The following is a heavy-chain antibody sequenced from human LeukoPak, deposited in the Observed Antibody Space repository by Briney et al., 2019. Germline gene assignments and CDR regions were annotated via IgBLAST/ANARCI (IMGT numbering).Heavy chain of an antibody. CDR3: AKLLGALERYFDY. D-gene: IGHD1-1*01. Sequence: GGSLRLSCAASGFTFSSYAMSWVHQAPGKGLEWVSAISGSGGSTYYADSVKGRFTISRDNSKNTLYLQMNSLRAEDTAVYYCAKLLGALERYFDYWGQGTLVTVSS. V-gene: IGHV3-23*01. CDR2: ISGSGGST. J-gene: IGHJ4*02. CDR1: GFTFSSYA.